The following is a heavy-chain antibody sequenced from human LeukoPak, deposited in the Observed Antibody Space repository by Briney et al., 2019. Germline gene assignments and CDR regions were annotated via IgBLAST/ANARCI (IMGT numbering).Heavy chain of an antibody. CDR1: GGSISSNSYY. D-gene: IGHD2-2*01. J-gene: IGHJ3*02. V-gene: IGHV4-39*01. CDR2: IYYSGSI. Sequence: PSETLSLTCTVSGGSISSNSYYWGWIRQPPGKGLEWIGSIYYSGSIYYNPSPKSRVTIFVDASKNQFSLELSSVTAADTAVYYCARRYCSSTTCFDTFDIWGQGTMVTVSS. CDR3: ARRYCSSTTCFDTFDI.